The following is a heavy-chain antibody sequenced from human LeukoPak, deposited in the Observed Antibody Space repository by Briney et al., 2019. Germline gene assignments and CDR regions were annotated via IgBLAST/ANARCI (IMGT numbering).Heavy chain of an antibody. CDR2: IHSGGSI. Sequence: GGSLRLSCAVSGFTVSSNYMSWVRQAPGKGLEWVSVIHSGGSIYYADPVTGRFIVSRDNSKNTVFLQMNSLRAGDTAVYYCVGAKGFGYWGQGTLVTVSS. CDR3: VGAKGFGY. CDR1: GFTVSSNY. J-gene: IGHJ4*02. V-gene: IGHV3-66*01.